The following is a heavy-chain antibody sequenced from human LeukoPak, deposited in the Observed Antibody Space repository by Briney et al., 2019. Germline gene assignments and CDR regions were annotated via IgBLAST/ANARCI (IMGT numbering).Heavy chain of an antibody. V-gene: IGHV4-61*01. J-gene: IGHJ6*02. Sequence: PSETLSLTCTVSGGSISSSSYYWSWIRQPPGKGLEWIGYIFYSGSTNYNPSLKSRVTMSVDTSKNQFSLKLSSVTAADTAVYYCARESYCSGGSCSYGMDVWGQGTTVTVSS. D-gene: IGHD2-15*01. CDR2: IFYSGST. CDR1: GGSISSSSYY. CDR3: ARESYCSGGSCSYGMDV.